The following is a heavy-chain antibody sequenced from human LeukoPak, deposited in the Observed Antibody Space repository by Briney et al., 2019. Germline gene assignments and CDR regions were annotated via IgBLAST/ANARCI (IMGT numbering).Heavy chain of an antibody. V-gene: IGHV4-59*01. CDR3: ARDRRRTSIAVGAFDI. CDR2: IYYSGST. CDR1: GGSISSYY. J-gene: IGHJ3*02. D-gene: IGHD6-19*01. Sequence: SETLSLTCTVSGGSISSYYWSWIRQPPGEGLEWIGYIYYSGSTNYNPSLKSRVTISVDTSKNQFSLKLSSVTAADTAVYYCARDRRRTSIAVGAFDIWGQGTMVTVSS.